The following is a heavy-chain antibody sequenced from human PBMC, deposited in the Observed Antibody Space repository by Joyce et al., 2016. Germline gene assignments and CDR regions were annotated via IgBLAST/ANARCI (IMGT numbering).Heavy chain of an antibody. V-gene: IGHV1-18*01. D-gene: IGHD3-16*02. Sequence: VRQAPGQGLEWLGWITNYKGNPNYAQKRQGRVTMTTDTSTSTAYMDLRSLRPDDTAVYYCARLYVWGNYRYTYYFDFWGQGTLVTVSS. CDR3: ARLYVWGNYRYTYYFDF. CDR2: ITNYKGNP. J-gene: IGHJ4*02.